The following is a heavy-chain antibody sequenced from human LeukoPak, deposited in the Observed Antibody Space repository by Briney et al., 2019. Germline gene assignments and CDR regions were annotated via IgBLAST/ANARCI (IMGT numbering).Heavy chain of an antibody. CDR2: IYTSGST. CDR1: GGSISSYY. V-gene: IGHV4-4*07. J-gene: IGHJ4*02. Sequence: PSETLSLTCTVSGGSISSYYWSWIRQPAGKGLEWIGRIYTSGSTNYNPSLKSRVTISVDTSKNQFSLKLSSVTAADTAVYYCARGRYSSSWYTPYYFDYWGQGTLVTVSS. D-gene: IGHD6-13*01. CDR3: ARGRYSSSWYTPYYFDY.